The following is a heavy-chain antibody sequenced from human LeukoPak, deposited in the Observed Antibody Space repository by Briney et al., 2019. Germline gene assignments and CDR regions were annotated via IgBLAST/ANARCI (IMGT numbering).Heavy chain of an antibody. CDR1: GVTLSTYA. V-gene: IGHV3-23*01. CDR3: AKMRGYSYGPNYYFDY. J-gene: IGHJ4*02. CDR2: ISSSGSGDNT. Sequence: PGGSLRLSCAASGVTLSTYAMSWARQAPGKGLEWVSGISSSGSGDNTYYADSVKGRFTISRDNSQNTLYLQMNSLRVEDTAVYYCAKMRGYSYGPNYYFDYWGQGTLVTVSS. D-gene: IGHD5-18*01.